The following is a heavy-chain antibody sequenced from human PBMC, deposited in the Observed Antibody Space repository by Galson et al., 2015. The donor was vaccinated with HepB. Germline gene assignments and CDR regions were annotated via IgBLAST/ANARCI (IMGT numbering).Heavy chain of an antibody. CDR3: ARDGYSSASDAFDI. J-gene: IGHJ3*02. Sequence: LRLSCAASGFTFSSYEMNWVRQAPGKGLEWVSYISSSGSTIYYADSVKGRFTISRDNAKNSLYLQMNSLRAEDTAVYYCARDGYSSASDAFDIWGQGTMVTVSS. CDR2: ISSSGSTI. CDR1: GFTFSSYE. V-gene: IGHV3-48*03. D-gene: IGHD6-19*01.